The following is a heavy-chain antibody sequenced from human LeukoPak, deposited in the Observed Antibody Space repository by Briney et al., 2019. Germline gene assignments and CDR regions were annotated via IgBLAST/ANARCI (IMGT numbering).Heavy chain of an antibody. CDR3: AKDSGGTYFYYYYYMDV. V-gene: IGHV3-23*01. D-gene: IGHD1-26*01. J-gene: IGHJ6*03. CDR1: GFTFSTYA. Sequence: GGSLRLSCAASGFTFSTYAMSWVRQAPGKGLEWVSAISAGGATIYYADSVKGRFTVSRDNSKDTLYLQINSLRAEDTAVYYCAKDSGGTYFYYYYYMDVWGKGTTVTVSS. CDR2: ISAGGATI.